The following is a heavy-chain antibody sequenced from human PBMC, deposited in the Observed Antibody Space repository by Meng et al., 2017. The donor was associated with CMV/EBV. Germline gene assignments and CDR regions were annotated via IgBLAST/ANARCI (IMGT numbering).Heavy chain of an antibody. CDR1: GFTVSSNY. V-gene: IGHV3-53*05. D-gene: IGHD6-13*01. J-gene: IGHJ4*02. Sequence: GGSLRLSCAASGFTVSSNYMSWVRQAPGKGLEWVSVIYSGGSTYYADSVKGRFTISRDNSKNSLYLQMNSLRAEDTALYYCAKAGAAGTGAFDYWGQGTLVTVSS. CDR2: IYSGGST. CDR3: AKAGAAGTGAFDY.